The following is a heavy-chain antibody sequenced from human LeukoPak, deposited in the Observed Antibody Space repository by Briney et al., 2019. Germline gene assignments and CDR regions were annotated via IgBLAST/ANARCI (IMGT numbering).Heavy chain of an antibody. V-gene: IGHV1-46*01. J-gene: IGHJ4*02. CDR2: IYPRDSST. CDR3: ARDQEGFDY. Sequence: ASVKVSCKASGYTFTSNYIHWVRQAPGQGLEWMGMIYPRDSSTSYAQKFQGRVTVTRDTSTSTVHMELSGLRSEDTAVYYCARDQEGFDYWGQGTLVTVSS. CDR1: GYTFTSNY.